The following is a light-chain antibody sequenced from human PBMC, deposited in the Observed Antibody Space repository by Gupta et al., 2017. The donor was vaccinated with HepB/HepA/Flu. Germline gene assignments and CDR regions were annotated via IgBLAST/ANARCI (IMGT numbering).Light chain of an antibody. V-gene: IGKV1-5*03. CDR2: KAS. CDR1: QRISNW. Sequence: DIQMTQSPSTLSASVGDRVTVTCRASQRISNWLAWYQQEPGKAPKLLIYKASNLESGVPSRFSGSGSGTEFTLTISSLQPDDFATYYCQQYNNYPYTFGQGTKLQI. J-gene: IGKJ2*01. CDR3: QQYNNYPYT.